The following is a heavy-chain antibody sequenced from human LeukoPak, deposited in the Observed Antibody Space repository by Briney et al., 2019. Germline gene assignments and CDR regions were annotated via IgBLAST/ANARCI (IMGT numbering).Heavy chain of an antibody. Sequence: GGSLRLSCAASGFTFSNYAMNWVRQAPGKGLERVSTITSGENTYYADSVKGRFTIYRDNSKNTLYLQMNSLRAEDTAVYYCAKELLWFGDESWGQGTLVTVSS. V-gene: IGHV3-23*01. CDR1: GFTFSNYA. D-gene: IGHD3-10*01. CDR3: AKELLWFGDES. J-gene: IGHJ4*02. CDR2: ITSGENT.